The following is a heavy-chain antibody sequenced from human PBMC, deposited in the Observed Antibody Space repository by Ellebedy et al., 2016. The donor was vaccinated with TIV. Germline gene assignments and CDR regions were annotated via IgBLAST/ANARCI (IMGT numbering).Heavy chain of an antibody. D-gene: IGHD3-10*01. CDR2: IIPIYGTL. Sequence: AASVKVSCKASGFTFSSYALNWVRQAPGQGLEWMGGIIPIYGTLNYVQKFRGRVTITADESTSTAYMEMARLTSEDTAVYYCARASSEGVWVGEYPVGYWGQGTLVTVSS. CDR3: ARASSEGVWVGEYPVGY. J-gene: IGHJ4*02. CDR1: GFTFSSYA. V-gene: IGHV1-69*13.